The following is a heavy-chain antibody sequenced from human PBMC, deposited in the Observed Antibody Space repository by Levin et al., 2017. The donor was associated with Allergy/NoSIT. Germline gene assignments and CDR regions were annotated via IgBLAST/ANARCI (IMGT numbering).Heavy chain of an antibody. CDR2: ITPDGSSK. D-gene: IGHD3-10*01. J-gene: IGHJ6*02. Sequence: GGSLRLSCVASGFPFSTYGIHWVHQAPGKGLEWVALITPDGSSKFFPDSVKGRFTISRDNSRNTLYLQMNSLRPEDTAVYYCAKGGDMDVWGQGTTVTVSS. CDR1: GFPFSTYG. V-gene: IGHV3-30*18. CDR3: AKGGDMDV.